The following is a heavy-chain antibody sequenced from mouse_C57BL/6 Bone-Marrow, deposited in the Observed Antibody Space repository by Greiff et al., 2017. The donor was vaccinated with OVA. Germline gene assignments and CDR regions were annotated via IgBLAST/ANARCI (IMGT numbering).Heavy chain of an antibody. CDR3: ARGRNGGFAY. V-gene: IGHV2-2*01. CDR2: IWSGGST. Sequence: QVQLQQSGPGLVQPSQSLSITCPVSGFSLTSYGVHWVRQSPGKGLEWLGVIWSGGSTDYNAAFISRLSIIKDNSKSQVFFKMNSLQADDTAIYYCARGRNGGFAYWGQGTLVTVSA. CDR1: GFSLTSYG. J-gene: IGHJ3*01.